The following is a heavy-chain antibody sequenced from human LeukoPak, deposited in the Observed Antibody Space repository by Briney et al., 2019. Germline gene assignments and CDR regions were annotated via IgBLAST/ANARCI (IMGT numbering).Heavy chain of an antibody. J-gene: IGHJ2*01. CDR3: ARDDRVSPLHWYFDL. Sequence: SETLSLTCTVSGGSISSYYWSWIRQPAGKELEWLGRIFLSGTTNYNPSLGGRVTISLDTSKNQFSLNLTSVTAADTAVYFCARDDRVSPLHWYFDLWGRGTLVTVSS. D-gene: IGHD5/OR15-5a*01. V-gene: IGHV4-4*07. CDR1: GGSISSYY. CDR2: IFLSGTT.